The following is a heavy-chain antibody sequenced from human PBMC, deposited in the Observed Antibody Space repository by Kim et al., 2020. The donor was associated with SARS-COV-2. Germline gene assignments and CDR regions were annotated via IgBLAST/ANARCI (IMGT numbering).Heavy chain of an antibody. CDR3: ASIYYDTNYFDS. CDR2: INRDGSDK. CDR1: GFTFSRYW. V-gene: IGHV3-7*01. D-gene: IGHD3-22*01. Sequence: GGSLRLSCAASGFTFSRYWMSWVRQAPGKGLEWVANINRDGSDKYYVDSVKGRFTISRENAKDSLYLQMNSLRVEDTAVYYCASIYYDTNYFDSWGQGTL. J-gene: IGHJ4*02.